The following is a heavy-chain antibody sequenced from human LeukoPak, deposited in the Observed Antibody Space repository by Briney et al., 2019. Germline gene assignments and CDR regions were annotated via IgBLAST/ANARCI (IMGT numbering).Heavy chain of an antibody. CDR3: ARTYCGGDCETDY. Sequence: SETLSLTCTVSGGSISSYYWSWIRQPPGKGLEWIGYIYYSGSTTYNPSLKSRVTMSVDTSKNQFSLKLSSVTAAHTAVYYCARTYCGGDCETDYWGQGTLVTVSS. CDR1: GGSISSYY. CDR2: IYYSGST. J-gene: IGHJ4*02. D-gene: IGHD2-21*02. V-gene: IGHV4-59*08.